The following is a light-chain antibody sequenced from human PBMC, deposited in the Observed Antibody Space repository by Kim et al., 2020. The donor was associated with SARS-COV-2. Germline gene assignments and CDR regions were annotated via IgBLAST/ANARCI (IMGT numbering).Light chain of an antibody. CDR3: QQYFRTPYS. CDR2: WAS. CDR1: QNLLYKSNNKNY. J-gene: IGKJ2*01. V-gene: IGKV4-1*01. Sequence: DYVVTQSPGSLSVSLGERATINCKSNQNLLYKSNNKNYLAWYQQKSGQPPRLLFYWASTRESGVPDRFHGSGSGTNFTLTVNSLQPEDAAVYYCQQYFRTPYSFGQGTKVDIK.